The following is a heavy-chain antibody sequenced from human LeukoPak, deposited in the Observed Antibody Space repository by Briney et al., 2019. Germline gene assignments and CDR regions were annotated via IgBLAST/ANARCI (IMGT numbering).Heavy chain of an antibody. Sequence: SETLSLTCTVSSGSINGYYWSWIRQPPGQGLEWIGYVSYSGSTNYNPSLQSRVTISIGTSKNQFSLKLNPVTAADTAVYYCARGRGHYYYHGMDVWGQGTTVTVSS. V-gene: IGHV4-59*01. CDR3: ARGRGHYYYHGMDV. D-gene: IGHD3-10*01. CDR2: VSYSGST. J-gene: IGHJ6*02. CDR1: SGSINGYY.